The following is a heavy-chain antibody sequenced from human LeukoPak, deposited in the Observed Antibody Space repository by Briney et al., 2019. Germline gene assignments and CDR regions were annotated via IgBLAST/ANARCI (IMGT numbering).Heavy chain of an antibody. J-gene: IGHJ5*02. D-gene: IGHD2-15*01. CDR2: INPSGGST. Sequence: ASVKVSCKASGYTFTTSYMHWVRQAPGQGLEWMGIINPSGGSTTYAQKFQGRVTMTRDTSTSTVYMELSSLRSEDTAMYYCARAGGYCSGSRCYNWFDPWGQGTLVIVSS. V-gene: IGHV1-46*01. CDR3: ARAGGYCSGSRCYNWFDP. CDR1: GYTFTTSY.